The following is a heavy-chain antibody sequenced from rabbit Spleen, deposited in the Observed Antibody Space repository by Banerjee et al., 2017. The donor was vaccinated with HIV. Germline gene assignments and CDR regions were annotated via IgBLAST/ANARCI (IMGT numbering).Heavy chain of an antibody. D-gene: IGHD2-1*01. Sequence: QEQLKESGGGLVQPGGSLKLSCKASGFDFTSYYFCWVRQAPGKGLEWIGCIYTGGSGSTAYASWAKGRFTVSRTSSTTVTLQLNSLTAADTATYFCARGSATMTMVITGYYLSLWGPGTLVTVS. V-gene: IGHV1S45*01. J-gene: IGHJ4*01. CDR1: GFDFTSYY. CDR3: ARGSATMTMVITGYYLSL. CDR2: IYTGGSGST.